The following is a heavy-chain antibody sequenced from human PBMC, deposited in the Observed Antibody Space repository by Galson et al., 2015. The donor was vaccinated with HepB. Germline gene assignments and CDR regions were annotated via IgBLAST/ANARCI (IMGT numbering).Heavy chain of an antibody. CDR3: ARSFRYSSSWYLPTYYYYGMDV. CDR1: GDSVSSNSAA. Sequence: CAISGDSVSSNSAAWNWIRQPPSRGLEWLGRTYYRSKWYNDYAVSVKSRITINPDTSKNQFSLQLNSVTPEDTAVYYCARSFRYSSSWYLPTYYYYGMDVWGQGTTVTVSS. J-gene: IGHJ6*02. CDR2: TYYRSKWYN. D-gene: IGHD6-13*01. V-gene: IGHV6-1*01.